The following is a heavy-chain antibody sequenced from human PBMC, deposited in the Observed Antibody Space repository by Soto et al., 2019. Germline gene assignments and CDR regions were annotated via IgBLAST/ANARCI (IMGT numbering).Heavy chain of an antibody. CDR2: ISAYNGNT. D-gene: IGHD3-9*01. J-gene: IGHJ5*01. Sequence: QVQLVQSGAEVKKPGASVKVSCKASGYTFTNYGLTWVRQAPGQGPEWVGWISAYNGNTHYAQKLQGRVAMTTDTSTSTDYMELRSLSSDDTAVYYCARPQNDILTDSYTNNFDSWGQGTPVTVSS. CDR3: ARPQNDILTDSYTNNFDS. CDR1: GYTFTNYG. V-gene: IGHV1-18*01.